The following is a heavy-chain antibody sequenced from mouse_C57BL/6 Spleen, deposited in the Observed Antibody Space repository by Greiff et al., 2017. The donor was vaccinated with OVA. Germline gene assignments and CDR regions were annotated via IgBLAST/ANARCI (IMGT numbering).Heavy chain of an antibody. V-gene: IGHV1-80*01. J-gene: IGHJ2*01. CDR2: IYPGDGDT. CDR3: ARGRYGTLYYFDY. CDR1: GYAFSSYW. Sequence: QVQLQQSGAELVKPGASVKISCKASGYAFSSYWMNWVKQRPGKGLEWIGQIYPGDGDTNYNGKFKGKATLTADKSSSTAYMQLSSLTSEASAFYFCARGRYGTLYYFDYWGQGTTLTVSS. D-gene: IGHD2-10*02.